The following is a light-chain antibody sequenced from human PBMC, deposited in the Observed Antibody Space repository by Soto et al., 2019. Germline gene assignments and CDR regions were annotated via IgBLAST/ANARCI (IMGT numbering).Light chain of an antibody. J-gene: IGKJ5*01. Sequence: DIQMTQSPSSLSASVGDRVTITCRASQSISSYLNWYQQKPGKAPKLLIYAASSLQSWVPSRFSGSGSGTDVTLTISSLQPEEFATYYCQQSYSTPRTVGQGTRLEIK. CDR3: QQSYSTPRT. V-gene: IGKV1-39*01. CDR1: QSISSY. CDR2: AAS.